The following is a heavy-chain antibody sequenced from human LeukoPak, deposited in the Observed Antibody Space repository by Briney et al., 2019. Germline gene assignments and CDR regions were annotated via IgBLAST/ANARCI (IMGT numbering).Heavy chain of an antibody. Sequence: GGSLRLSCAASGFTFSAFSMHWVRQAPGRGLEWVAVIWLDESNKYYADSVKGRFTISRDNSKNTLYLQMNSLRAEDTAVYYCARTIMIRGGNDYWGQGTLVTVSS. CDR1: GFTFSAFS. CDR2: IWLDESNK. CDR3: ARTIMIRGGNDY. D-gene: IGHD3-10*01. V-gene: IGHV3-33*08. J-gene: IGHJ4*02.